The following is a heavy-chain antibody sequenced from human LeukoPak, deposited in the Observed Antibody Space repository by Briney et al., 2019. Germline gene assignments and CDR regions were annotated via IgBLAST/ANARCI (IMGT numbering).Heavy chain of an antibody. CDR3: ARDVYCGGDCSYFDS. J-gene: IGHJ4*02. V-gene: IGHV4-59*01. D-gene: IGHD2-21*02. Sequence: SETLSLTCTVSGGSLSSYYWSWTRQPPGKGLEWIGYIYSSGSTNYNPSLKSRVTLSLDTSRNKFSLKLTSVTAADTAVYYCARDVYCGGDCSYFDSWGQGTLVTVSS. CDR2: IYSSGST. CDR1: GGSLSSYY.